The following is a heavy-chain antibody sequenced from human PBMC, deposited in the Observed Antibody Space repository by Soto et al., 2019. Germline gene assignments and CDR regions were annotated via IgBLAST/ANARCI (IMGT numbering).Heavy chain of an antibody. D-gene: IGHD6-13*01. CDR2: ISYEGSEK. CDR3: VKDKGAAAGFDY. J-gene: IGHJ4*02. V-gene: IGHV3-30*18. Sequence: QVHLVESGGGVVQPGRSLRLSCAASGFTFSNNGKHWVRQAPGKGLEWMGVISYEGSEKYYAGSVKGRFTISRDNSKNTLYLQMDTLRAEDTAIYYCVKDKGAAAGFDYWGQGILVTVSS. CDR1: GFTFSNNG.